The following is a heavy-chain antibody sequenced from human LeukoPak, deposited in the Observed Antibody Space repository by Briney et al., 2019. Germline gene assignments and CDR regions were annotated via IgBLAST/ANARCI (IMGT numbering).Heavy chain of an antibody. J-gene: IGHJ4*02. CDR1: GFIFSGSA. Sequence: GGSLRLSCAASGFIFSGSAIHWVRQASGKGLEWVGRIRGRVYSYETTYAASVKGRFTISRIDSNNTAYLQMNSLNTDDTAVYYCTTMSTAEGFDYWGQGTLVTVSS. D-gene: IGHD1-14*01. CDR3: TTMSTAEGFDY. CDR2: IRGRVYSYET. V-gene: IGHV3-73*01.